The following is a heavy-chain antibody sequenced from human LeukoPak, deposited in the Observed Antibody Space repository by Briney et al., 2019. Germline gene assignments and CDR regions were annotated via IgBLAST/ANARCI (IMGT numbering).Heavy chain of an antibody. J-gene: IGHJ4*02. Sequence: WIRQPPGKGLEWIGTIYYSGSTYYIPSLKSRLTISLDTSKNQFSLKLSSVTAADTAVYYCARHSSSWSPNPDYWGQGTLVTVSS. CDR2: IYYSGST. V-gene: IGHV4-39*01. CDR3: ARHSSSWSPNPDY. D-gene: IGHD6-13*01.